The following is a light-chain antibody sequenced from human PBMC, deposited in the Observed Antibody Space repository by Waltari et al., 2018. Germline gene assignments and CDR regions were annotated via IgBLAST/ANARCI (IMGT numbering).Light chain of an antibody. CDR2: LGS. V-gene: IGKV2-28*01. J-gene: IGKJ4*01. CDR1: QSLLHSNGYNY. Sequence: DIVMTQSPLSLPVTPGEPASISCRSSQSLLHSNGYNYLDWYLQKPGQSPQLLIYLGSNRPSRVPDRFSGSGSGTDFTLKISRVEAEDVGVYYCMQALQTPLTFGGGTKVEIK. CDR3: MQALQTPLT.